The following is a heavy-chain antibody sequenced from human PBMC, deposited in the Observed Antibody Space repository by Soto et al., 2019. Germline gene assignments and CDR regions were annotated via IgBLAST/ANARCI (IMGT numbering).Heavy chain of an antibody. V-gene: IGHV4-59*01. CDR1: GGSISSYY. Sequence: SETLSLTCTVSGGSISSYYWSWIRQPPGKGLEWIGYIYYSGSTNYNPSLKSRVTISVDTSKNQFSLKLSSVTAADTAVYYCARGRASQFDTHYYYYYMDVWGKGTTVTVSS. J-gene: IGHJ6*03. D-gene: IGHD3-10*01. CDR3: ARGRASQFDTHYYYYYMDV. CDR2: IYYSGST.